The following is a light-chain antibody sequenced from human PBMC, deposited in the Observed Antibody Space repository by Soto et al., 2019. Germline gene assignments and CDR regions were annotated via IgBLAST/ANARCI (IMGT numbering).Light chain of an antibody. CDR1: TGAVTSGHY. CDR2: DTS. CDR3: LLHYSDSLA. Sequence: QAVVTQEPSLTVSPGGTVTLTCGSSTGAVTSGHYPYWFQQKPGQAPRTLIYDTSNKHSWTPARFSGSLLGGKAALTLSGAQPEDGADYYCLLHYSDSLAFGGGTKVTVL. J-gene: IGLJ2*01. V-gene: IGLV7-46*01.